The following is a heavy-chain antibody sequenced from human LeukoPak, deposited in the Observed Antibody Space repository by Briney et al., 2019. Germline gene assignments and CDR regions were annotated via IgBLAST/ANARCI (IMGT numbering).Heavy chain of an antibody. CDR2: IYYSGST. CDR3: ARSTTVTTFDY. V-gene: IGHV4-59*01. J-gene: IGHJ4*02. CDR1: GGSISSYY. D-gene: IGHD4-17*01. Sequence: SETLSLTCTVSGGSISSYYWSWLRQPPGKGLEWIGYIYYSGSTNYNPSLKSRVTISVDTSKNQFSLKLSSVTAADTAVYYCARSTTVTTFDYWGQGTLVTVSS.